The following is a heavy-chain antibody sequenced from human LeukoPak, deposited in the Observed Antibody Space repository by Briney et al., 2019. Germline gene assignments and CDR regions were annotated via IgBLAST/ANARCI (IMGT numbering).Heavy chain of an antibody. D-gene: IGHD6-19*01. CDR2: IKEDGSEK. CDR3: AKDRYSSGWYHPPDY. V-gene: IGHV3-7*05. J-gene: IGHJ4*02. CDR1: GFTFNSYW. Sequence: GGSLRLSCAASGFTFNSYWMNWVRQAPGKGLEGVANIKEDGSEKYYVDSVKGRFTISRDNSKNTLYLQMNSLRAEDTAVYYCAKDRYSSGWYHPPDYWGQGTLVTVSS.